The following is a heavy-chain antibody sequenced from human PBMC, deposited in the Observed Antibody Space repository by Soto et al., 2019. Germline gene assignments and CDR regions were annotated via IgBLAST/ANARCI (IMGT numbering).Heavy chain of an antibody. CDR3: ARVGLAAAGPYYFDY. Sequence: ASVKVSCKASGYPFTSYESNWVRQATGQGLEWMGWMNPNSGNTGYAQKFQGRVTMTRNTSISTAYMELSSLRSEDTAVYYCARVGLAAAGPYYFDYWGQGTLVTVSS. D-gene: IGHD6-13*01. CDR1: GYPFTSYE. V-gene: IGHV1-8*01. J-gene: IGHJ4*02. CDR2: MNPNSGNT.